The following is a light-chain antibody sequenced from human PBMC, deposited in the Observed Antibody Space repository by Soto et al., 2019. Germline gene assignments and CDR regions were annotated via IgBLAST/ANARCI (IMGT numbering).Light chain of an antibody. Sequence: ISQSLATLSAYVDDRVTITCRASQNINNWLAWYQQKPGKAPNLLIYEASSLESGVPSRFGGSRSGTEFTLTISRLQPEDFAPYYCQQYNIHSWPFGQGTKVDIK. J-gene: IGKJ1*01. V-gene: IGKV1-5*03. CDR3: QQYNIHSWP. CDR2: EAS. CDR1: QNINNW.